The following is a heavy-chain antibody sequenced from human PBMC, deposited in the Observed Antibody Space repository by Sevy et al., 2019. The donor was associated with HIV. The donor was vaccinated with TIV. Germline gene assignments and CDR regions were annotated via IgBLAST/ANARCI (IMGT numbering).Heavy chain of an antibody. CDR3: AGEKDDYGCYAEEV. V-gene: IGHV3-21*01. CDR2: ISSSSSYI. D-gene: IGHD4-17*01. J-gene: IGHJ4*02. Sequence: GGSLRLSCAASGFTFSSYSMNWVRQAPGKGLEWVSAISSSSSYIYYADSLKGRIIISRDNAKNSLFLQMNSLRAEDTAEYYCAGEKDDYGCYAEEVWGQGTLVTVSS. CDR1: GFTFSSYS.